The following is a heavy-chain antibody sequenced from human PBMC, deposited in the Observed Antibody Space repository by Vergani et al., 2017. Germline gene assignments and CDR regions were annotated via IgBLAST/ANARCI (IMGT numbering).Heavy chain of an antibody. Sequence: EVQLVGSGGGLVQPGGSLRLSCAASGFTFSSYWMRWVRQAPGKGLEWVANIKQDGSEKYYVDSVKGRFTISRDNAKNSLYLQMNSLRAEDTAVYYCARGAGWTHYYYYMDVWGKGTTVTVSS. CDR3: ARGAGWTHYYYYMDV. D-gene: IGHD3/OR15-3a*01. CDR2: IKQDGSEK. CDR1: GFTFSSYW. J-gene: IGHJ6*03. V-gene: IGHV3-7*01.